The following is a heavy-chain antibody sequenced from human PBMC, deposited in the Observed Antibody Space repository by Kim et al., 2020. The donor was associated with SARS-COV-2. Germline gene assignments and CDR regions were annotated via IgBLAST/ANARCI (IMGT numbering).Heavy chain of an antibody. CDR1: GFTFSSYG. J-gene: IGHJ4*02. CDR2: ISYDGNNK. V-gene: IGHV3-33*05. CDR3: ARARSDC. Sequence: GGSLRLSCAASGFTFSSYGMHWVRQAPGKGLEWVAVISYDGNNKYYADSVKGRFTISRDNSKNTLYLQMNSLRAEDTSVYYCARARSDCWGQGTLVTVSS.